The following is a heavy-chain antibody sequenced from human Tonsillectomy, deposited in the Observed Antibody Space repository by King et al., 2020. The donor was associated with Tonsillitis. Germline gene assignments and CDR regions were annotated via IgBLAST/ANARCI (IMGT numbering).Heavy chain of an antibody. CDR1: GFTFSSYW. Sequence: VQLVESGGGLVQPGGSLRLSCAASGFTFSSYWMSWVRQAPGKGLEWGANIKEDGSETYYVGSVKGRFTISRDNAKNSLYLQMNSLRVEDTAVYYCARPPGNPVYWGQGTLVTVSS. CDR3: ARPPGNPVY. J-gene: IGHJ4*02. CDR2: IKEDGSET. V-gene: IGHV3-7*01.